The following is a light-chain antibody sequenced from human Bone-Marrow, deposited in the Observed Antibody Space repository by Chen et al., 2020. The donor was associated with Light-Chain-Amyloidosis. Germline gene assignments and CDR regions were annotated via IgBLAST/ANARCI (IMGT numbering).Light chain of an antibody. Sequence: QSALTQPASVSGSPGQSTTISCTGTSGDVGTYNYVSWYQQHPGKAPKVMIYEVSNRPSGVSNRFSGSKSGNTASLTISGLQAEDEADYYCSSFTSSSSYVFGPGTKVTVL. CDR2: EVS. J-gene: IGLJ1*01. CDR3: SSFTSSSSYV. CDR1: SGDVGTYNY. V-gene: IGLV2-14*01.